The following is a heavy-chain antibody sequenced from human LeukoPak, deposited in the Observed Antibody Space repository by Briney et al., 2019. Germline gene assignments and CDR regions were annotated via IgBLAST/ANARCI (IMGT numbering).Heavy chain of an antibody. Sequence: GRSLRLYCAASGFTFSSYGMHWVRQAPGKGLEWVAVIWYDGSNKYYADSVKGRFTISRDNSKNTLYLQMNSLRAEDTAVYYCATGGYDYYLVYWGQGTLVTVSS. CDR3: ATGGYDYYLVY. CDR1: GFTFSSYG. V-gene: IGHV3-33*01. CDR2: IWYDGSNK. J-gene: IGHJ4*02. D-gene: IGHD5-12*01.